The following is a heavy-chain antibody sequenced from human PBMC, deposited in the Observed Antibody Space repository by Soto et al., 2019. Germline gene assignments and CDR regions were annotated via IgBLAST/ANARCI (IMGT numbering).Heavy chain of an antibody. CDR2: IKSKTDGGTT. D-gene: IGHD3-16*02. V-gene: IGHV3-15*01. J-gene: IGHJ4*02. CDR3: TTDKSQGPIMITFGGVIVYDY. CDR1: GFTFSNAW. Sequence: SGGSLRLSCAASGFTFSNAWMSWVRQAPGKGLEWVGRIKSKTDGGTTDYAAPVKGRFTISRDDSKNTLYLQMNSLKTEDTAVYYCTTDKSQGPIMITFGGVIVYDYWGQGTLVTVSS.